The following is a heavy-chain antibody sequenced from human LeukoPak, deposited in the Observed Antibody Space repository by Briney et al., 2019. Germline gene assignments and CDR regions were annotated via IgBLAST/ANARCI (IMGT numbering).Heavy chain of an antibody. CDR2: ISYDGSNK. CDR1: GFTFSSYA. J-gene: IGHJ4*02. CDR3: ARGPCSSTSCSTLGFDY. D-gene: IGHD2-2*01. Sequence: GRSLRLSCAASGFTFSSYAMHWVRQAPGKGLEWVAVISYDGSNKYYADSVKGRFTISRDNSKNTLYLQMNSLRAEDTAMYYCARGPCSSTSCSTLGFDYWGQGTLVTVSS. V-gene: IGHV3-30*04.